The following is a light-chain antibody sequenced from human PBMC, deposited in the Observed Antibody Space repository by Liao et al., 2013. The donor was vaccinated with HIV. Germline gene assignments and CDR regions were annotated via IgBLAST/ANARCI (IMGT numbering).Light chain of an antibody. CDR3: QAWDSRTSYV. J-gene: IGLJ1*01. V-gene: IGLV3-1*01. CDR2: QDD. CDR1: KLGDKY. Sequence: SYELTQPPSVSVSPGQTASITCSGDKLGDKYASWYHQRPGQSPILVIYQDDKRPSGIPERFSGSNSGNTATLTITGTQAMDEGDYYCQAWDSRTSYVFGSGTKVTVL.